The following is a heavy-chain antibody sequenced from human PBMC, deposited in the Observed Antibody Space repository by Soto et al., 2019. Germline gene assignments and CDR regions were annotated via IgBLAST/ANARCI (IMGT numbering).Heavy chain of an antibody. CDR2: ISSSGSTI. CDR3: ATRTCGGDCYWDDAFDI. V-gene: IGHV3-11*01. CDR1: GFTFSEYY. J-gene: IGHJ3*02. D-gene: IGHD2-21*01. Sequence: GGSLRLSCAASGFTFSEYYMSWIRQAPGKGLEWVSYISSSGSTIYYADSVKGRFTISRDNAKNSLYLQMNSLRAEDTAVYYCATRTCGGDCYWDDAFDIWCQGTMVTVSS.